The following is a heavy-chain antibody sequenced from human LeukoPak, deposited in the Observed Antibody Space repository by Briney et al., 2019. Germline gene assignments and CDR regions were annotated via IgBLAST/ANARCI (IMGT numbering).Heavy chain of an antibody. CDR2: INTNTGNP. J-gene: IGHJ3*02. Sequence: ASVKVSCKASGYTFTSYAMNWVRQAPGQGLEWMGWINTNTGNPTYAQGFTGRFVFSLDTSVSTAYLQISSLKAEDTAVYYCARAPPGGPRRAFDIWGQGTMVTVSS. V-gene: IGHV7-4-1*02. CDR3: ARAPPGGPRRAFDI. CDR1: GYTFTSYA. D-gene: IGHD4-23*01.